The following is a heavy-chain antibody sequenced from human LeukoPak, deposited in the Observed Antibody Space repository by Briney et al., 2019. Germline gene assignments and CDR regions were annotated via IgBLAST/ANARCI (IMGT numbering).Heavy chain of an antibody. Sequence: GGSLRLSCVASGFTFNSYAMSWVRQAPGKGLDWVSAINSGGRTYYPDSVKGRFTISRDNSKNTLSLQMSSLRVEDSAIYYCAKERESNGYFDYWGQGALVTVSS. J-gene: IGHJ4*02. CDR3: AKERESNGYFDY. CDR1: GFTFNSYA. V-gene: IGHV3-23*01. D-gene: IGHD2-8*01. CDR2: INSGGRT.